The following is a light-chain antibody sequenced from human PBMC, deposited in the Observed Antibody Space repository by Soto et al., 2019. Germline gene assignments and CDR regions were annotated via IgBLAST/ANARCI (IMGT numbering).Light chain of an antibody. J-gene: IGLJ1*01. V-gene: IGLV2-23*02. Sequence: QSALTQPASVSGSPGQSIPISCTGTSSDVGNYNLVTWYQQHPGKAPKLMIYEVSKRPSRVSNRFSGSKSGKTASLTISGLQAEDEADYYCCSYAGSSTCVFGTGTKVTVL. CDR1: SSDVGNYNL. CDR2: EVS. CDR3: CSYAGSSTCV.